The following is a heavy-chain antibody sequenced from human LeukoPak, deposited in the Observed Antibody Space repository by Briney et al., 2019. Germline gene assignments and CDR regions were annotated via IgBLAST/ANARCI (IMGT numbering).Heavy chain of an antibody. Sequence: ASVKVSCKASGYTFTSYGISWVRQAPGQGLEWMGWISAYNGNTNYARKLQGRVTMTTDTSTSTAYMELRSLRSDDTAVYYCAREGTYYDILTGYPLAGVRSYYFDYWGQGTLVTVSS. J-gene: IGHJ4*02. D-gene: IGHD3-9*01. CDR3: AREGTYYDILTGYPLAGVRSYYFDY. CDR1: GYTFTSYG. CDR2: ISAYNGNT. V-gene: IGHV1-18*04.